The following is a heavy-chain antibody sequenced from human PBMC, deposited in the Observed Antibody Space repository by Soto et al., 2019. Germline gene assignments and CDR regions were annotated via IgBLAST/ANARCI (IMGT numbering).Heavy chain of an antibody. D-gene: IGHD2-15*01. CDR1: GFTFSSYA. CDR2: ISYDGSNK. J-gene: IGHJ3*01. Sequence: QVQLVESGGGVVQPGRSLRLSCAASGFTFSSYAMHWVRQAPGKGLEWVAVISYDGSNKYYADSVKGRFTISRDNSKNTLYLQMHSLRAEDTAVYYCAREWGYCSGGSCYRLAFDLWGQGTMVTVSS. V-gene: IGHV3-30-3*01. CDR3: AREWGYCSGGSCYRLAFDL.